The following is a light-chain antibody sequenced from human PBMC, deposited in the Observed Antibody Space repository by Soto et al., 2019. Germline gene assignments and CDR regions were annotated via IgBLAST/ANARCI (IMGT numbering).Light chain of an antibody. Sequence: QSALTQPASVSGSPGQSITISCTGTSSDVGGYNYVSWYQQHPDKAPKLMIYDVNNRPSGVSNRFSGSKSGNTASLTISGLQAEDEADYYCSSYTSAGTLVVFGGGTKLTVL. CDR2: DVN. CDR1: SSDVGGYNY. J-gene: IGLJ2*01. CDR3: SSYTSAGTLVV. V-gene: IGLV2-14*03.